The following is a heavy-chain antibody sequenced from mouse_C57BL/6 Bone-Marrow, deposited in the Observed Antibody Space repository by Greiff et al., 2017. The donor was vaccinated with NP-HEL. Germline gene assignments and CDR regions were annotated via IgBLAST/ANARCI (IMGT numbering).Heavy chain of an antibody. CDR2: IRSKSNNYAT. CDR1: GFSFNTYA. CDR3: VKDSGPYFDY. V-gene: IGHV10-1*01. Sequence: EVKLMESGGGLVQPKGSLKLSCAASGFSFNTYAMNWVRQAPGKGLEWVARIRSKSNNYATYYADSVKDRFTISRDDSESMLYLQMNNLKTEDTAMYYCVKDSGPYFDYWGQGTTLTVSS. J-gene: IGHJ2*01. D-gene: IGHD4-1*01.